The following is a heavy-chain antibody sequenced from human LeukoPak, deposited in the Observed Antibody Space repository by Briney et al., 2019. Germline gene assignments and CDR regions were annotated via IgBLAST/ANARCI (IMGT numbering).Heavy chain of an antibody. J-gene: IGHJ6*02. CDR2: IYSGGST. V-gene: IGHV3-66*01. CDR3: ASTVGPSAYYYYGLDV. D-gene: IGHD4-23*01. CDR1: GFTFDDYG. Sequence: GGSLRLSCAASGFTFDDYGMSWVRQAPGKGLEWVSVIYSGGSTYYADSAKGRLSISRDNSKNTLFLHMDTLRAEDTAVYYCASTVGPSAYYYYGLDVWGQGTTVTVSS.